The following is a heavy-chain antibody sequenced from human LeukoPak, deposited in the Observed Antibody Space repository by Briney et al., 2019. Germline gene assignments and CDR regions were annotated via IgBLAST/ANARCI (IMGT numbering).Heavy chain of an antibody. Sequence: PSETLSLTCTVSGGSISSSSYYWGWIRQPPGKGLEWIGSIYYSGSTYYNPSLKSRVTISVDTSKNQFSLKLSSVTAADTAVYYCARQIGSSGRSDYWGQGTLVTVSS. V-gene: IGHV4-39*01. J-gene: IGHJ4*02. CDR2: IYYSGST. CDR1: GGSISSSSYY. D-gene: IGHD6-19*01. CDR3: ARQIGSSGRSDY.